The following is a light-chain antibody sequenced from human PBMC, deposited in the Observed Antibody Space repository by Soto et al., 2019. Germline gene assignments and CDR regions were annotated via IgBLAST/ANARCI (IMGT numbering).Light chain of an antibody. CDR3: QHYLSPPLT. Sequence: EVVLTQSPGTLSLSPGERATLSCRASPSISGTYLAWYQHRPGQAPRLLIYGASTRAAGIPDRFRGSGSGTDFTLIITRLEPEDFGVYYCQHYLSPPLTFGGGTKVDIK. J-gene: IGKJ4*01. V-gene: IGKV3-20*01. CDR2: GAS. CDR1: PSISGTY.